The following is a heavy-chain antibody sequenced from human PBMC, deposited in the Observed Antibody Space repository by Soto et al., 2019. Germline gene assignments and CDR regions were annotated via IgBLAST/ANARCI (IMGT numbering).Heavy chain of an antibody. Sequence: SGPTLVNPTETLTLTCSFSGVSLTTSAMGVGWVRQPPGKALEWLALIYWDDDKRYSPSLKSRLTITKDTSKNQVVLTMTNVDPVDTATYFCAHTRAKTKTGGVLDYWGQGALVTVSS. CDR3: AHTRAKTKTGGVLDY. CDR2: IYWDDDK. V-gene: IGHV2-5*02. CDR1: GVSLTTSAMG. J-gene: IGHJ4*02. D-gene: IGHD2-8*02.